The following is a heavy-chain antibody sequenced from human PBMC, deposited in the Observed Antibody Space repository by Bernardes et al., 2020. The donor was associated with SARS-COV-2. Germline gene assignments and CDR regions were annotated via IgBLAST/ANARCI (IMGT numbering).Heavy chain of an antibody. V-gene: IGHV3-30*03. J-gene: IGHJ1*01. D-gene: IGHD3-22*01. CDR3: ARTGQGTYDSSGYYLAEYFQH. CDR2: ISYDGSNK. Sequence: VGSLLLSCAASGFTFSSYGMHWVRQAPGQGLEWVAVISYDGSNKYYADSVKGRFTISRDNSKNTLYLQMNSLRAEDTAVYYCARTGQGTYDSSGYYLAEYFQHWGQGTLVTVSS. CDR1: GFTFSSYG.